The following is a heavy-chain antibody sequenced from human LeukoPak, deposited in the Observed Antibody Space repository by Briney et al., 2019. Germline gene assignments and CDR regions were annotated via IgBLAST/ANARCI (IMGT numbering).Heavy chain of an antibody. D-gene: IGHD5-24*01. J-gene: IGHJ4*02. CDR2: IYYSGST. CDR1: GGSISSYY. Sequence: SETLSLTXTVSGGSISSYYWSWIRQPPGKGLEWMGYIYYSGSTNYNPSRKGRVTISVDASKNQFSLKLSSVTAADTAVYYCASRDGYNGSFDYWGQGTLVTVSS. CDR3: ASRDGYNGSFDY. V-gene: IGHV4-59*01.